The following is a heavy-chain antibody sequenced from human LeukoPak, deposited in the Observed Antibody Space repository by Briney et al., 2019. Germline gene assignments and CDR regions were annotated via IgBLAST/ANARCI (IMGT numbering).Heavy chain of an antibody. CDR1: GGSFSGYY. V-gene: IGHV4-34*01. CDR2: IYYSGST. CDR3: ASNWSGPFYYYYYYYMDV. Sequence: SETLSLTCAVYGGSFSGYYWSWIRQPPGKGLEWIGSIYYSGSTYYNPSLKSRVTISVDTSKNQFSLKLSSVTAADTAVYYCASNWSGPFYYYYYYYMDVWGKGTTVTVSS. J-gene: IGHJ6*03. D-gene: IGHD3-3*01.